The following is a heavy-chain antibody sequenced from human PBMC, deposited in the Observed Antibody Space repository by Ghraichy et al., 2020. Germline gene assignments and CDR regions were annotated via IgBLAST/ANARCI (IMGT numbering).Heavy chain of an antibody. V-gene: IGHV3-15*01. Sequence: GGSLRLSCAASGFTFTNAWMSWVRQAPGEGLEWVGRIKSRGHGGTADYAAPVKGRFTISRDDSKNTLYLQMNSLKTEDTAVYYCVRLGEFYNWFDPWGQGTLVTVSS. D-gene: IGHD3-16*01. J-gene: IGHJ5*02. CDR1: GFTFTNAW. CDR3: VRLGEFYNWFDP. CDR2: IKSRGHGGTA.